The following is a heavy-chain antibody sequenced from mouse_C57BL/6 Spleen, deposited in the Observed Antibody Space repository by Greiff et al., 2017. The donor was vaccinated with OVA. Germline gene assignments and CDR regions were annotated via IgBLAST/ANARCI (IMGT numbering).Heavy chain of an antibody. CDR1: GYAFSSSW. CDR3: ALLRDAMDY. CDR2: IYPGDGDT. V-gene: IGHV1-82*01. Sequence: VQLQQSGPELVKPGASVKISYKASGYAFSSSWMNWVKQRPGKGLEWIGRIYPGDGDTNYNGKFKGKATLTADKSSSTAYMQLSSLTSEDSAVYFCALLRDAMDYWGQGTSVTVSS. J-gene: IGHJ4*01. D-gene: IGHD1-1*01.